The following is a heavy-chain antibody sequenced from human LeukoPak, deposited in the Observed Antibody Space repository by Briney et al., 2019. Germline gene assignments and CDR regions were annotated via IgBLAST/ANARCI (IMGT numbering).Heavy chain of an antibody. Sequence: PSETLSLTCAVYGGSLSGYYWSWIRQPPGKGLEWIGETNHSGSTNYNPSLKSRVTISVDTSKNQFSLKLSSVTAADTAVYYCARHRYYYGSDYWGQGTLVTVSS. CDR2: TNHSGST. CDR1: GGSLSGYY. D-gene: IGHD3-10*01. J-gene: IGHJ4*02. CDR3: ARHRYYYGSDY. V-gene: IGHV4-34*01.